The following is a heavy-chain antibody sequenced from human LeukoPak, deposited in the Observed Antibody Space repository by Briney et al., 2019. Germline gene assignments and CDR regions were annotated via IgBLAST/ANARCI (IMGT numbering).Heavy chain of an antibody. J-gene: IGHJ4*02. CDR2: ISGSGSST. V-gene: IGHV3-23*01. CDR3: AKAISCSDGTCSFFDY. CDR1: GFTFSSYA. Sequence: PGGSLRLSCAASGFTFSSYAMSWVRHAPGQGLEWVSAISGSGSSTYYADSVKGRFTISRDNSKNTLYLQVNSLRAEDTAVFYCAKAISCSDGTCSFFDYSGQGALVTVSS. D-gene: IGHD2-15*01.